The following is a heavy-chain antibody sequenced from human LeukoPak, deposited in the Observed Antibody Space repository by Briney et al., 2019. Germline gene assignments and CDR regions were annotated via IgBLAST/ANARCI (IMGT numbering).Heavy chain of an antibody. CDR3: TTLRLTASDY. V-gene: IGHV3-15*01. J-gene: IGHJ4*02. CDR2: IKSRADGGTI. CDR1: GFTFSNAW. Sequence: GGSLRLSCEAAGFTFSNAWMSWVRQAPGKGLEWVGRIKSRADGGTIDYAVPVNGRFIISRDDSRNTLYLQMNSLKIEDTAMYYCTTLRLTASDYWGQGTRVSVSS. D-gene: IGHD5-18*01.